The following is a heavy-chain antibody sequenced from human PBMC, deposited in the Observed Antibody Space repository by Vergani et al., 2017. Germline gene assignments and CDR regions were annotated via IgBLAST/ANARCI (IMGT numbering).Heavy chain of an antibody. J-gene: IGHJ3*02. V-gene: IGHV1-69*12. CDR3: ASRWDFWSGYYTGIGAFDI. CDR2: IIPIFGTA. Sequence: QVQLVQSGAEVKKPGSSVKVSCKASGGTFSSYAISWVRQAPGQGLEWMGGIIPIFGTANYAQKFQGRVTITADESTSTAYMELSSLRSEDTAVYYCASRWDFWSGYYTGIGAFDIWGQGTMVTVSS. CDR1: GGTFSSYA. D-gene: IGHD3-3*01.